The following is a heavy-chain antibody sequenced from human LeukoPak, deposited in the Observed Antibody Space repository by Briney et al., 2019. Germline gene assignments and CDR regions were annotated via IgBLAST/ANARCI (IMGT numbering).Heavy chain of an antibody. CDR2: ISWNSGSI. J-gene: IGHJ2*01. D-gene: IGHD3-22*01. Sequence: GGSLRLSCAASGFTFDDYAMHWVRQAPGKGLEWVSGISWNSGSIGYADSVKGRFTTSRDNAKNSLYLQMNSLRAEDTALYYCAKSDSSGYAYWYFDLWGRGTLVTVSS. CDR1: GFTFDDYA. CDR3: AKSDSSGYAYWYFDL. V-gene: IGHV3-9*01.